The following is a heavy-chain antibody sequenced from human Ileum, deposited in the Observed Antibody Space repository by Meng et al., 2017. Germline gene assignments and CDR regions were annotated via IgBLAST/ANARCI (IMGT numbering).Heavy chain of an antibody. CDR1: GFTFSSYA. Sequence: GESLKISCAASGFTFSSYAITWVRQAPGKGLEWVSTIGGSGGSTYYADSVKGRFTISRDNSKNTLYLQMNSLRAEDTAVYYCARNFRFFDLWGRGTLVTVSS. V-gene: IGHV3-23*01. CDR3: ARNFRFFDL. J-gene: IGHJ2*01. CDR2: IGGSGGST.